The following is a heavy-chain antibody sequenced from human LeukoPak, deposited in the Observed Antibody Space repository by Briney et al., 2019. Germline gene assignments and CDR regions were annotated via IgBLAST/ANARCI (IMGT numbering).Heavy chain of an antibody. V-gene: IGHV1-69*13. D-gene: IGHD4-11*01. CDR2: IIPIFGTA. J-gene: IGHJ4*02. Sequence: SVKVSCKVSGYTLTELSMHWVRQAPGQGLEWMGGIIPIFGTANYAQKFQGRVTITADESTSTAYMELSSLRSEDTAVYYCARHSYSNSPFDYWGQGTLVTVSS. CDR3: ARHSYSNSPFDY. CDR1: GYTLTELS.